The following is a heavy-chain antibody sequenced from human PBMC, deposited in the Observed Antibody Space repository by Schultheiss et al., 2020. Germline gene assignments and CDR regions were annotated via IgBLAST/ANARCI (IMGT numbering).Heavy chain of an antibody. J-gene: IGHJ4*02. Sequence: GGSLRLSCAASGFSFSTYPMHWVRQPPGKGLEWVALKSFDGNNEYYAESVKGRFTISRDNSKNTLYLQMNSLRAEDTAVYYCAKDLRMVYATERDYWGQGTLVTVSS. CDR2: KSFDGNNE. V-gene: IGHV3-30*18. D-gene: IGHD2-8*01. CDR3: AKDLRMVYATERDY. CDR1: GFSFSTYP.